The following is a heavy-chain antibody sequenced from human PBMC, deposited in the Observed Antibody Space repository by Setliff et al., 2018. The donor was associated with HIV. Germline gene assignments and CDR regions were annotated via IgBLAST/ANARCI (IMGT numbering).Heavy chain of an antibody. CDR1: GGSLNGFY. CDR3: VRGWDDKVSTIWAPYYYYMDV. CDR2: INHNGGT. Sequence: SETLSLTCAFYGGSLNGFYWSWIRQSPGKGLEWIGEINHNGGTNYNPSLKSRVTIRVDTSKNQFSLEVTAVTAADTAVYYCVRGWDDKVSTIWAPYYYYMDVWGKGTTVTVSS. V-gene: IGHV4-34*01. D-gene: IGHD5-12*01. J-gene: IGHJ6*03.